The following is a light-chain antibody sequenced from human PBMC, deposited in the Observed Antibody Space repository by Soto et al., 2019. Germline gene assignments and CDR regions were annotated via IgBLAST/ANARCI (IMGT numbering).Light chain of an antibody. J-gene: IGKJ4*01. CDR2: EAS. Sequence: EIVLTQSPATLSSFPGDRVTLSCRASQSVGTSLAWYQQKPGQTPRLLIYEASIRATGIPARFSASGSGTDFILTISSLAPEDFAVYFCQQRFSWPLTFGGGTKVDIK. CDR1: QSVGTS. CDR3: QQRFSWPLT. V-gene: IGKV3-11*01.